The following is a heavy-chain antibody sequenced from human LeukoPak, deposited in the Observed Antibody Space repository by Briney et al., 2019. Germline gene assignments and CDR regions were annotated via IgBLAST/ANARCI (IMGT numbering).Heavy chain of an antibody. CDR3: ARVYSSSWSPQD. D-gene: IGHD6-13*01. J-gene: IGHJ4*02. CDR1: GFTFTDYW. Sequence: GGSLRLSCTTSGFTFTDYWMTWVRQAPGKGLEWVSSISSSSSYIYYADSVKGRFTISRDNAKNSLYLQMNSLRAEDTAVYYCARVYSSSWSPQDWGQGTLVTVSS. V-gene: IGHV3-21*01. CDR2: ISSSSSYI.